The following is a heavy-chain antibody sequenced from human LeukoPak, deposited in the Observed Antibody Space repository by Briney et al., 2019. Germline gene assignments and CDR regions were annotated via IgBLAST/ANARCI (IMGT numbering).Heavy chain of an antibody. CDR3: AKDRYCSSTSCYGRASDI. D-gene: IGHD2-2*01. V-gene: IGHV3-23*01. J-gene: IGHJ3*02. CDR1: GFTFSIYD. Sequence: GGSLRLSCAASGFTFSIYDMNWVRQAPGKGLEWLSGVSGTGGSTYYADPVKGRFTISRDNSKNTLLLQMNSLRADDTAVYYCAKDRYCSSTSCYGRASDIWGQGTRVTVSS. CDR2: VSGTGGST.